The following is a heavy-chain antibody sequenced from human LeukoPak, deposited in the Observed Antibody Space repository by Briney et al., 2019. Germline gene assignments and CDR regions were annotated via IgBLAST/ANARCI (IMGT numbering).Heavy chain of an antibody. Sequence: SGTLSLTCAVYGGSFSGYYWSWIRQPPGKGLEWIGEINHSGSTNYNPSLKSRVTISVDTSKNQFSLKLSSVTAADTAVYYCARSVKGRRLLNYWGQGTLVTVSS. CDR1: GGSFSGYY. CDR3: ARSVKGRRLLNY. V-gene: IGHV4-34*01. J-gene: IGHJ4*02. D-gene: IGHD4-17*01. CDR2: INHSGST.